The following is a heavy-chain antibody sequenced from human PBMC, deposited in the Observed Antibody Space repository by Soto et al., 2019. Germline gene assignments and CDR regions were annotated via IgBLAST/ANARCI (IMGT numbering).Heavy chain of an antibody. CDR3: ARGFSSSGPPANMDV. CDR1: GFTFSSYD. V-gene: IGHV3-13*01. CDR2: IGTAGDT. Sequence: GGSLRLSCAASGFTFSSYDMHWVRQATGKGLEWVSAIGTAGDTYYPGSVKGRFTISRENAKNSLYLQMNSLRAGDTAVYYCARGFSSSGPPANMDVWGKGTTVTVSS. D-gene: IGHD6-13*01. J-gene: IGHJ6*03.